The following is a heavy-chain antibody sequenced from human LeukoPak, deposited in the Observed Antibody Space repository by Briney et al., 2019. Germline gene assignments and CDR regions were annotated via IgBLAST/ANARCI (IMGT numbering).Heavy chain of an antibody. V-gene: IGHV4-61*08. Sequence: PSETLSLTCTVSGGSISSGDYYWSWIRQPPGKGLEWIGYIYYSGSTNYNPSLKSRVTISVDTSKNQFSLKLSSVTAADTAVYYCARGAPTHYDSSGYYGLRFDYWGQGTLVTVSS. J-gene: IGHJ4*02. CDR3: ARGAPTHYDSSGYYGLRFDY. CDR2: IYYSGST. CDR1: GGSISSGDYY. D-gene: IGHD3-22*01.